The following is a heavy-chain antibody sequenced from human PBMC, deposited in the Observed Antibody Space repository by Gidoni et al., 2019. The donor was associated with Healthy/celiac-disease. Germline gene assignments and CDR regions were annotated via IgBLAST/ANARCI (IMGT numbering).Heavy chain of an antibody. Sequence: QVQLQQWGAGLLKPSETLSLTCAVYGGSFSGYYWSWIRQPPGKGLEWIGEINHSGSTNYNPSLKSRVTISVDTSKNQFSLKLSSVTAADTAVYYCARLVQFRLCGWYCPPRGGEYYMDVWGKGTTVTVSS. V-gene: IGHV4-34*01. D-gene: IGHD6-19*01. CDR1: GGSFSGYY. J-gene: IGHJ6*03. CDR3: ARLVQFRLCGWYCPPRGGEYYMDV. CDR2: INHSGST.